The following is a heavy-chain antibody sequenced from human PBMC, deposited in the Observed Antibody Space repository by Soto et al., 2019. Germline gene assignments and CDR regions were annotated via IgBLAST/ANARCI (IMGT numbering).Heavy chain of an antibody. CDR1: GGSFNSNY. V-gene: IGHV4-34*01. J-gene: IGHJ4*02. D-gene: IGHD6-19*01. CDR3: LSARFDF. CDR2: INHSGST. Sequence: SETLSLTCAVSGGSFNSNYWTWVRQPPGKGLEWIGEINHSGSTNYNSSLKSRVTISVDTSKNQFSLNLRSVTAADTAVYYCLSARFDFWGQGTLVTVS.